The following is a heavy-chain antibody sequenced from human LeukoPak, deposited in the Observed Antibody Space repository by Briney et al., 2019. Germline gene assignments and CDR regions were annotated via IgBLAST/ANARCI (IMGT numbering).Heavy chain of an antibody. D-gene: IGHD3-3*01. CDR1: GGSISSNNYF. Sequence: NPSETPSLTCTVSGGSISSNNYFWGWIRQPPGKGLEWIGSIYDSGSTYYNPSLKSRVTISVDTSKNQFSLKLNSVTAADTAMYYCQSRFLEWLLDYWGQGTLVTVSS. J-gene: IGHJ4*02. CDR2: IYDSGST. CDR3: QSRFLEWLLDY. V-gene: IGHV4-39*05.